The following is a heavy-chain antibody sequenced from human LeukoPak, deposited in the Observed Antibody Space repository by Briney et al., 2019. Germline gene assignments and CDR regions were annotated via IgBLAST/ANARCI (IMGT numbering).Heavy chain of an antibody. V-gene: IGHV3-20*04. CDR2: INWNGGRT. CDR3: ARDKSYGDSEDY. J-gene: IGHJ4*02. D-gene: IGHD4-17*01. CDR1: GFMFDDYG. Sequence: GGSLRLSCAASGFMFDDYGMSWVRQAPGKGLEWVSGINWNGGRTGYADSVKGRFTISRDNAKNSLYLQMNSLRAEDTALYYCARDKSYGDSEDYWGQGTLVTVSS.